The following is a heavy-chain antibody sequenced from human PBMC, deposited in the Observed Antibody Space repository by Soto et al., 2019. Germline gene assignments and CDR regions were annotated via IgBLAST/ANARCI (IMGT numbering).Heavy chain of an antibody. V-gene: IGHV4-61*01. D-gene: IGHD3-22*01. CDR1: GGSVSSGSYY. CDR3: ARAGVPDSSGYYPTHNYFDY. CDR2: IYYSGST. Sequence: SETLSLTCTVSGGSVSSGSYYWSWIRQPPGKGLEWIGYIYYSGSTNYSPSLKSRVTISVDTSKNQFSLKLSSVTAADTAVYYCARAGVPDSSGYYPTHNYFDYWGQGTLVTVSS. J-gene: IGHJ4*02.